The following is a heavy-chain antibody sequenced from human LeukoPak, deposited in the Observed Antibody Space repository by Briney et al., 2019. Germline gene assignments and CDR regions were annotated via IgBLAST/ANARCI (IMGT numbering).Heavy chain of an antibody. CDR1: GGSISGCSYY. D-gene: IGHD3-10*01. Sequence: SETLSLTCTVSGGSISGCSYYWGWIRQPPGKGLEWIGSIYYSGSTYYNPSLKSRVTISVDTSKNQFSLKLSSVTAADTAVYYCAREVGDDYYGSGSYYNHYWGQGTLVTVSS. V-gene: IGHV4-39*02. CDR3: AREVGDDYYGSGSYYNHY. J-gene: IGHJ4*02. CDR2: IYYSGST.